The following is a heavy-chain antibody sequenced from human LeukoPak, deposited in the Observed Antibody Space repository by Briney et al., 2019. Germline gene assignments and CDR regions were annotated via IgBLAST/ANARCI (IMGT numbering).Heavy chain of an antibody. CDR1: GGSISSSNYY. D-gene: IGHD4-17*01. V-gene: IGHV4-61*02. CDR2: IYTSGST. Sequence: SETLSLTCTVSGGSISSSNYYWGWIRQPPGKGLEWIGRIYTSGSTNYNPSLKSRVTISVDTSKNQFSLKLSSVTAADTAVYYCARDIPTMGPDYANWFDPWGQGTLVTVSS. CDR3: ARDIPTMGPDYANWFDP. J-gene: IGHJ5*02.